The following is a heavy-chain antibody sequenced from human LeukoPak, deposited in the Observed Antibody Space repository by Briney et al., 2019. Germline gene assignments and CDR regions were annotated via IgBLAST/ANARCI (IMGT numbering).Heavy chain of an antibody. J-gene: IGHJ5*02. CDR1: GYTFTDYY. CDR2: INTKTGRT. D-gene: IGHD3-3*01. Sequence: GASVKVSCKTSGYTFTDYYIHWVRQAPGQGLERMGWINTKTGRTSFARTFQGRVTLTRDPSITTVYMDMAWLTSDDTAIYFCARADFIDAGPYVIAPWGQGTLVTVSS. V-gene: IGHV1-2*02. CDR3: ARADFIDAGPYVIAP.